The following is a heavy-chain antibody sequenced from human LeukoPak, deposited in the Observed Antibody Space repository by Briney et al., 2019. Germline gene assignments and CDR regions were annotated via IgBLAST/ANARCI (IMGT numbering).Heavy chain of an antibody. J-gene: IGHJ4*02. CDR2: ISGSGGST. Sequence: GGSLRLSCAASGFTFSSYSMSWVRQPPGKGLEWVSGISGSGGSTYYPDSVKGRFTISRDNSKNTLYLQMNSLRADDTAIYYCAKAVCSGGSCYTHIDYWGQGTLVTVSS. CDR1: GFTFSSYS. D-gene: IGHD2-15*01. V-gene: IGHV3-23*01. CDR3: AKAVCSGGSCYTHIDY.